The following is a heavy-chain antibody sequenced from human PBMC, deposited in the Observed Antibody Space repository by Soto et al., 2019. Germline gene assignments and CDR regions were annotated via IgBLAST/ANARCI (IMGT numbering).Heavy chain of an antibody. CDR2: INHSGST. J-gene: IGHJ4*02. CDR3: ARNPSGMGGSFDY. V-gene: IGHV4-34*01. CDR1: GGSFSGYY. D-gene: IGHD3-16*01. Sequence: QVQLQQWGAGLLKPSETLSLTCAVYGGSFSGYYWSWIRQPPGKGLEWIGEINHSGSTNYNPSLKSRVTISVDTSKNQFSLDLSSVTAADTAVYYCARNPSGMGGSFDYWGQGTLVTVSS.